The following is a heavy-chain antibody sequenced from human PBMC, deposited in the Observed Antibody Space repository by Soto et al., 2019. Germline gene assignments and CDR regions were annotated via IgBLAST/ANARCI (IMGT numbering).Heavy chain of an antibody. V-gene: IGHV3-30-3*01. D-gene: IGHD3-22*01. CDR3: ARAPFYYYDSSRSVDY. CDR2: ISYDGSNK. Sequence: QVQLVESGGGVVQPGRSLRLSCAASGFTFSTYAMHWVRQAPGKGLEWVAVISYDGSNKYYADSVKGRFTISRDNSKNTLYLQMNSLRAEDTAVYYCARAPFYYYDSSRSVDYWGQGTLVTVSS. J-gene: IGHJ4*02. CDR1: GFTFSTYA.